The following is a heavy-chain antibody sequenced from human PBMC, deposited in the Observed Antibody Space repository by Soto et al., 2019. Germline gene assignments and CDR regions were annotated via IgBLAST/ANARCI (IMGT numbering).Heavy chain of an antibody. Sequence: SETRSLSCAVYGGSVNGSYWNWIRQPPGKGLEWIGEINHTGGTHYNPSLKGRVAMSVVSAKNQFSLRLSSVTAGDTALYYCATRITVFVLLIPPFDPWGQGTQVTVS. V-gene: IGHV4-34*01. CDR2: INHTGGT. J-gene: IGHJ5*02. CDR3: ATRITVFVLLIPPFDP. D-gene: IGHD3-3*01. CDR1: GGSVNGSY.